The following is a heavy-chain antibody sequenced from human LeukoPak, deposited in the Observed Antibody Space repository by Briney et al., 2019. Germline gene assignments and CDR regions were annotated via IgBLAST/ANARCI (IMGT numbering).Heavy chain of an antibody. CDR1: GDSSSCYY. CDR2: IDTSGST. J-gene: IGHJ6*03. CDR3: ARRVTAPRFYYYYMDV. Sequence: PSETLSLTCAVSGDSSSCYYWSWVRHPVGKGLEYIGRIDTSGSTNYNPSLNSRVTMSLDTSKNKMSLKLTSLTAADTAVYYCARRVTAPRFYYYYMDVWGKGTTVTVSS. V-gene: IGHV4-4*07. D-gene: IGHD2-21*02.